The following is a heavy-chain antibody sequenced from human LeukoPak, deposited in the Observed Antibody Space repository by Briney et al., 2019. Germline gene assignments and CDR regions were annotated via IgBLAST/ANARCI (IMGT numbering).Heavy chain of an antibody. V-gene: IGHV5-51*01. CDR2: IYPGDSDT. CDR1: GYSFTSSW. Sequence: GESLKISCKGSGYSFTSSWIGWVRQMPGKGLDWMGIIYPGDSDTRYSPSFQGQVTISADKSISTAYLQWSSLKASDTAMYYCARSAYTSYSSSWLLFDPWGQGTLVTVSS. CDR3: ARSAYTSYSSSWLLFDP. D-gene: IGHD6-13*01. J-gene: IGHJ5*02.